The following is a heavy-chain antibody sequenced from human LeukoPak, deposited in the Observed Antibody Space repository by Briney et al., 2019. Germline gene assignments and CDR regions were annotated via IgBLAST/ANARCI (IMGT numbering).Heavy chain of an antibody. V-gene: IGHV4-39*01. J-gene: IGHJ5*02. D-gene: IGHD3-3*01. Sequence: PSETLSLTCTVSGGSISSSSYYWGWIRQPPGKGLEWIGSIYYSGSTYYNPSLKSRVTISVDTSKNQFSLKLSSVTAADTAVYYCGRHIPNYDFWSGYPRWFDPWGQGTLVTVSS. CDR2: IYYSGST. CDR1: GGSISSSSYY. CDR3: GRHIPNYDFWSGYPRWFDP.